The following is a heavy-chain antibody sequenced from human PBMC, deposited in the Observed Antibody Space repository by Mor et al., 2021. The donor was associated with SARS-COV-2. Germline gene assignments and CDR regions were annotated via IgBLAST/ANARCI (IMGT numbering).Heavy chain of an antibody. CDR2: PIFGTA. D-gene: IGHD2-2*01. J-gene: IGHJ5*02. V-gene: IGHV1-69*06. CDR3: ARSVVPAARGWFDP. Sequence: PIFGTANYAQKFQGRVTITADKSTSTAYMELSSLRSEDTAVYYCARSVVPAARGWFDPWGQGTLVTVSS.